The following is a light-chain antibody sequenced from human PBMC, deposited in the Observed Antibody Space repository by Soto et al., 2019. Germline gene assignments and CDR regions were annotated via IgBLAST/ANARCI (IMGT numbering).Light chain of an antibody. CDR1: QSISSW. CDR3: QQYNDYPFT. V-gene: IGKV1-5*03. CDR2: KAS. Sequence: DIQMTQSPSTLSASVGDRVTITCRASQSISSWLAWYQQKPGKAPKLLIYKASILESGVPSRFSGSGSGTEFTLTISSLQPDDFATYYCQQYNDYPFTFGGGTKVEIK. J-gene: IGKJ4*01.